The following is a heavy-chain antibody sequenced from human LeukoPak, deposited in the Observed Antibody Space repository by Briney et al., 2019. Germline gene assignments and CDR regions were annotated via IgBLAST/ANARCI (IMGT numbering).Heavy chain of an antibody. CDR3: ARAYNTMIVVVWGAFDI. V-gene: IGHV1-69*05. CDR2: IIPIFGTA. Sequence: GASVKVSCKASGGTFSSYAISWVRQAPGQGLEWMGGIIPIFGTANYAQKFQGRVTITTDESTSTAYMELRSLRSEDTAVYYCARAYNTMIVVVWGAFDIWGQGTMVTVSS. CDR1: GGTFSSYA. D-gene: IGHD3-22*01. J-gene: IGHJ3*02.